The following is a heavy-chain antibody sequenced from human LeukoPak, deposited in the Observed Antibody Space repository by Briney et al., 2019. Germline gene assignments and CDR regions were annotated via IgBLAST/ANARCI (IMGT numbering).Heavy chain of an antibody. Sequence: SGTLSLTCAVSGGFISSSNWWSWVRPPPGKGLEWNSEIYHSGSTKYNPSLKSRDTIPGDNHKNKFHLTLRPVIAADSAVYYCARATYYNICVWGKRTTVTVSS. D-gene: IGHD3-10*01. V-gene: IGHV4-4*02. CDR1: GGFISSSNW. CDR3: ARATYYNICV. J-gene: IGHJ6*01. CDR2: IYHSGST.